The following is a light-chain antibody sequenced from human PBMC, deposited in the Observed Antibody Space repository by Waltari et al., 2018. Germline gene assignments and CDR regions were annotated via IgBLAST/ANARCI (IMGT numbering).Light chain of an antibody. CDR1: QSISTN. V-gene: IGKV3-15*01. CDR3: QQYNRWPQLS. CDR2: GAS. J-gene: IGKJ4*01. Sequence: EIVMTQSPATLSVSPGERATLSCRASQSISTNVAWYQQKPGQSLRLLIYGASTRDTGIPARFSGSGSGTEFTLTISSLQSEDFAVYFCQQYNRWPQLSFGGGTKVEI.